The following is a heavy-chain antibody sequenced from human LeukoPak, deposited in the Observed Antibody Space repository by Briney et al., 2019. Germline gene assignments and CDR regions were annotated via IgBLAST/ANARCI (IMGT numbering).Heavy chain of an antibody. CDR3: ARDLAGERDY. V-gene: IGHV3-30-3*01. J-gene: IGHJ4*02. CDR2: ISYDGSNK. Sequence: GSLRLSCAASGFTFSSYAMHWVRQAPGKGLEWVAVISYDGSNKYYADSVKGRFTISRDNSKDTLYLQMNSLRAEDTAVYYCARDLAGERDYWGQGTLVTVSS. D-gene: IGHD6-19*01. CDR1: GFTFSSYA.